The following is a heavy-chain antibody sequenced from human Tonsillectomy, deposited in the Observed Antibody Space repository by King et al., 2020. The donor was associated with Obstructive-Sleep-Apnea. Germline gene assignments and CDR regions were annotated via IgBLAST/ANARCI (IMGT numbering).Heavy chain of an antibody. CDR3: ARQGEVDTAMVSPIDY. J-gene: IGHJ4*02. D-gene: IGHD5-18*01. Sequence: QLVQSVAEVKKPGESLKISCKGSGYSFTSYWIGWVRQMPGKGLEWMGIIYPGDADTSDSPSFQGQGSISADKSISTAYLQWSSLKASDTAMYYCARQGEVDTAMVSPIDYWGQGTLVTVSS. V-gene: IGHV5-51*01. CDR2: IYPGDADT. CDR1: GYSFTSYW.